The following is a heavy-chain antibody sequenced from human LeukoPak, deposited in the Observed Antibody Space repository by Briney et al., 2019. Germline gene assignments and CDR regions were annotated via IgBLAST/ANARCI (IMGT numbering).Heavy chain of an antibody. CDR2: IYSDNT. CDR1: GFTFDSYG. J-gene: IGHJ4*02. V-gene: IGHV3-NL1*01. D-gene: IGHD3-22*01. CDR3: AKGGYKYDSSGHNYFDY. Sequence: GGSLRLSCAASGFTFDSYGMNWVRQAPGKGLEWVSFIYSDNTHYSDSVKGRFTISRDNSKNTLFLQMNSLRAEDTAVYYCAKGGYKYDSSGHNYFDYWGQGTLVTVSS.